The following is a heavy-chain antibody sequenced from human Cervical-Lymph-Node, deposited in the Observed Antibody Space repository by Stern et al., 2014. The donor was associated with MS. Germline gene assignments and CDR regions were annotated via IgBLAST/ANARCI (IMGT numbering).Heavy chain of an antibody. J-gene: IGHJ4*02. CDR2: ISYDGRDK. CDR3: AKGGSGSYLD. V-gene: IGHV3-30*04. Sequence: VQLVESGGGVVPPGRSLRLSCAASGFVFRLYALPWVRQPPGTGLEWVALISYDGRDKYYTDSVKGRFTVSRDNSNNTVDLEMNSLRLEDTAVYYCAKGGSGSYLDWGQGSLVTVSS. CDR1: GFVFRLYA. D-gene: IGHD1-26*01.